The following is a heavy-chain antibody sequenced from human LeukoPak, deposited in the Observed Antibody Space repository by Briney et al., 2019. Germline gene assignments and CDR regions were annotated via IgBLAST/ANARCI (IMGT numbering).Heavy chain of an antibody. CDR2: ISSSSSYI. D-gene: IGHD1-26*01. CDR3: ARDFALSGSFDY. CDR1: GFTFSSYS. Sequence: PGGSLRLSCAASGFTFSSYSMNWVRQAPGKGLEWVSSISSSSSYIYYADSVKGRFTISRDNAKNSLYLQMNSLRAEDTTVYYCARDFALSGSFDYWGQGTLVTVSS. J-gene: IGHJ4*02. V-gene: IGHV3-21*01.